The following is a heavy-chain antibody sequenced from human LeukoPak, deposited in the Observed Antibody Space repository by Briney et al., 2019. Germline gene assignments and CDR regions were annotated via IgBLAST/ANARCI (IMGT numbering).Heavy chain of an antibody. Sequence: GRSLRLSCAASGFTFSSYAMHWVRQAPGKGLEWVAVISYDGSNKYYADSVKGRFTISRDNSKNTLYLQMNSLRAEDTAVYYCARDAGIAVAGKGIYYGMDVWGQGTTVTVSS. CDR2: ISYDGSNK. CDR3: ARDAGIAVAGKGIYYGMDV. D-gene: IGHD6-19*01. J-gene: IGHJ6*02. CDR1: GFTFSSYA. V-gene: IGHV3-30-3*01.